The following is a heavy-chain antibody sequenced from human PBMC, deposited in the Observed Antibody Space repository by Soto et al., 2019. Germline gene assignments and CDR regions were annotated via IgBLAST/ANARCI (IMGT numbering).Heavy chain of an antibody. CDR1: GVTFSSYA. CDR2: IPYDGSNK. Sequence: GGSLRLSCAAAGVTFSSYARRWVRQAPGKGLEWVAVIPYDGSNKYYADSVKGRFTISRDNSKNTLYLQMNSLRAEDTAVYYCARDTYYYDSSGYDEWEHWGQGTLVTVSS. CDR3: ARDTYYYDSSGYDEWEH. J-gene: IGHJ4*02. V-gene: IGHV3-30-3*01. D-gene: IGHD3-22*01.